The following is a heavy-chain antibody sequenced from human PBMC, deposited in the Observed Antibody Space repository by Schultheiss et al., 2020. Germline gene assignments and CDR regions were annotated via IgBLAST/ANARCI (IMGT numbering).Heavy chain of an antibody. V-gene: IGHV4-34*01. Sequence: SETLSLTCAVYGGSFSGYYWSWIRQPPGKGLEWIGEINHSGSTNYNPSLKSRVTISVDTSKNQFSLKLSSVTAADTAVYYCARRYYDSSGYRESDYWGQGTLVNV. CDR1: GGSFSGYY. CDR2: INHSGST. CDR3: ARRYYDSSGYRESDY. D-gene: IGHD3-22*01. J-gene: IGHJ4*02.